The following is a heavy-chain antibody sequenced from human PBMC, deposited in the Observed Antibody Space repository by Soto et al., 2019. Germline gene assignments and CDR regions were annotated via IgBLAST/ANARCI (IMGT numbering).Heavy chain of an antibody. CDR2: IRSKTDGGTT. CDR3: VTEGNIYYSVDFDS. Sequence: PGGSLRLSCAASGFTFDVAWMTWVRQAPGKGLEWVGRIRSKTDGGTTDYAAPVKGRITISRDDSKNTLYLQMNNLKTEDTAVYYCVTEGNIYYSVDFDSWGQGTLVTVSS. CDR1: GFTFDVAW. V-gene: IGHV3-15*01. J-gene: IGHJ4*02. D-gene: IGHD3-22*01.